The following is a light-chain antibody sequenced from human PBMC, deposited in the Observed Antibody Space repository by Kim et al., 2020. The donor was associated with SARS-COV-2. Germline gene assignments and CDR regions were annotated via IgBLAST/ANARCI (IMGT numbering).Light chain of an antibody. CDR1: QGIKNY. CDR2: AAS. V-gene: IGKV1-27*01. CDR3: QQDDDAPWA. Sequence: DIQMTQSPSSLSASVGDSVTITCRASQGIKNYLAWYQQKPGKVPKLLMFAASALQLGVPSRFGGSGSGTDFTLTISTLQPEDGATYYCQQDDDAPWAFGHGTKVDIK. J-gene: IGKJ1*01.